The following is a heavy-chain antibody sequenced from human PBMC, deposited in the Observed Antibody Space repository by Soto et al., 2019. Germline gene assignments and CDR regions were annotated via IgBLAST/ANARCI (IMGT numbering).Heavy chain of an antibody. J-gene: IGHJ4*02. D-gene: IGHD2-21*01. CDR1: GFSFGDSY. CDR3: AKTIVAASGYYFDH. CDR2: ISGGSSYT. Sequence: QVQLVESGGGLVKPGGSLRLACAASGFSFGDSYMSWVRQAPGKGLEWLSYISGGSSYTNYADSVKGRFTISRDNAKRSLYLEMNSLRADGTAVYYCAKTIVAASGYYFDHWGLGNLVTVSS. V-gene: IGHV3-11*06.